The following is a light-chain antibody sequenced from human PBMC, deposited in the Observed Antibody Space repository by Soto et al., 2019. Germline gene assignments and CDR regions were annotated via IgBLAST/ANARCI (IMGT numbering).Light chain of an antibody. CDR2: EDD. Sequence: NFMLTQPHSVSESPGKTVTISCTRSSGSIARNYVQWYQQRPGSVPTTVIFEDDRRPSGVPDRFSASIDTSSNSATLTISGLKSEDEATYYCHSYDGNNQVFAGGTKVTVL. CDR1: SGSIARNY. V-gene: IGLV6-57*04. CDR3: HSYDGNNQV. J-gene: IGLJ3*02.